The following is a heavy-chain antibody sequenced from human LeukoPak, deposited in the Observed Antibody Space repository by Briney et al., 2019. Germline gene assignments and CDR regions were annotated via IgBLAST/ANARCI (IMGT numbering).Heavy chain of an antibody. J-gene: IGHJ4*02. CDR3: ARGETTVTSPYY. D-gene: IGHD4-17*01. V-gene: IGHV3-7*03. CDR1: GFTFSSYW. CDR2: INKDGSEK. Sequence: GGSLRVSCADSGFTFSSYWMSWARQAPGKGLGWVANINKDGSEKYYVDSVKRRLTISRDNAKNSLFLQMSSLRAEDTAVYYCARGETTVTSPYYWGQGTLVTVPS.